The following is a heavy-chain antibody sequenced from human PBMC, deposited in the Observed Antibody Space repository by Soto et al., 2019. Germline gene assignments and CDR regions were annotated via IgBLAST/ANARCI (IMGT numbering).Heavy chain of an antibody. Sequence: EVQLVESGGGLVQPGGSLRLSCAASGFTVSTKYMSWVRQAPGKGLEWVSVIYSGGSTFYADAVRGRFNISRDNSKNTVNLQMNSLRAADTAVYYCSRYPWAADYWGQGTLVTVSS. CDR1: GFTVSTKY. CDR2: IYSGGST. D-gene: IGHD3-16*01. J-gene: IGHJ4*02. V-gene: IGHV3-66*01. CDR3: SRYPWAADY.